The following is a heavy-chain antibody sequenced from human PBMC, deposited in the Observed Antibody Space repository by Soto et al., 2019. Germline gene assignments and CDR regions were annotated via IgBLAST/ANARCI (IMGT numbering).Heavy chain of an antibody. V-gene: IGHV3-30*18. J-gene: IGHJ4*02. CDR1: GFTFSRYG. CDR3: AKAPHPYGDSIDY. Sequence: GGSLRLSCAASGFTFSRYGMHWVRQAPGKGLEWVAVIAYDGSNKYYADSVKGRFTISRDNSKNTLYLQMNSLRAEDTAVYYCAKAPHPYGDSIDYWGQGTLVTVSS. D-gene: IGHD4-17*01. CDR2: IAYDGSNK.